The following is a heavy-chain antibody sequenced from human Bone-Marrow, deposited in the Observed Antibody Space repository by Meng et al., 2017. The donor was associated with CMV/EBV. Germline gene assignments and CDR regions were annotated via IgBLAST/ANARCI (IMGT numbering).Heavy chain of an antibody. Sequence: GSLRLSCAVYGGSFSAYYWSWIRQPPGKGLEWIGEINHSGSTNYKPSLKSRVTISVDTSKNQFSLKLNSVTAADTAVYYCAREKRFLEWSYWYFDLWGRGTLVTGSS. CDR2: INHSGST. V-gene: IGHV4-34*01. D-gene: IGHD3-3*01. CDR1: GGSFSAYY. J-gene: IGHJ2*01. CDR3: AREKRFLEWSYWYFDL.